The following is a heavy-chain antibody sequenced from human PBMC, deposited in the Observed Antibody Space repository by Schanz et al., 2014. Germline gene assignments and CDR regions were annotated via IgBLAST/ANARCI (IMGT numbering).Heavy chain of an antibody. D-gene: IGHD3-10*01. Sequence: EVQLLESGGGLVQPGGSLRLSCAASGFTFSSYAMSWVRQAPGKGLEWVSAISGGGGTTYYADSVKGRFTISRDNSKNTLYLQMNSLRAEDTAVYYCAKYRGYYRVSGSYRELEYWGQGTLXTVSS. CDR2: ISGGGGTT. CDR1: GFTFSSYA. J-gene: IGHJ4*02. V-gene: IGHV3-23*01. CDR3: AKYRGYYRVSGSYRELEY.